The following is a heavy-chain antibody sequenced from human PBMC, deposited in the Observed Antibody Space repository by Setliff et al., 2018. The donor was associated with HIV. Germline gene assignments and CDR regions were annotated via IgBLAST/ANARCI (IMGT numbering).Heavy chain of an antibody. D-gene: IGHD3-9*01. Sequence: ASVKVSCKASGYTFTGYYMHWVRQAPGQGLEWMGWINPNSGGTNYAQKFQGRVTMTRDTSISTAYMELSRLRSDDTAVYYCARSPYYDILTGFGYGYWGQGTLVTVSS. V-gene: IGHV1-2*02. J-gene: IGHJ4*02. CDR1: GYTFTGYY. CDR3: ARSPYYDILTGFGYGY. CDR2: INPNSGGT.